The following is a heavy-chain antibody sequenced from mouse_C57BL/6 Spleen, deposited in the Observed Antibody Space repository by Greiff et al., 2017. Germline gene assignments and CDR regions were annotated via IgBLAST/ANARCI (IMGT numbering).Heavy chain of an antibody. CDR1: GFTFSSYT. J-gene: IGHJ4*01. Sequence: EVQLVESGGGLVKPGASLKLSCAASGFTFSSYTMSWVRQTPGKRLEWVETISAGGGNTYYPDSVKGRFTISRDNAKNTRYLQMSSLRSEDTALYYCARTTYAMDYWGQGTSVTVSS. CDR3: ARTTYAMDY. CDR2: ISAGGGNT. D-gene: IGHD2-12*01. V-gene: IGHV5-9*01.